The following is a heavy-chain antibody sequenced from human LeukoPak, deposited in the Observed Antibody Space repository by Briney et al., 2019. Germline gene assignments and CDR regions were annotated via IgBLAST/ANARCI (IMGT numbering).Heavy chain of an antibody. V-gene: IGHV3-23*01. D-gene: IGHD3-3*01. CDR2: ISASGHST. Sequence: GASLRLSCAASGLTFSNYAVPWVRHAPGKGLEWVSSISASGHSTYYADSVKGRFTVSRDNSKNTVYLQMNSLRAEDTAVYYCAKQMGDFGVVTGLDYWGHGTLVTVSS. CDR1: GLTFSNYA. CDR3: AKQMGDFGVVTGLDY. J-gene: IGHJ4*01.